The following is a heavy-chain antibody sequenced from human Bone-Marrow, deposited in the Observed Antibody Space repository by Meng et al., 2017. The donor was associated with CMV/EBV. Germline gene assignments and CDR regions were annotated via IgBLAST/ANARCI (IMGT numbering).Heavy chain of an antibody. V-gene: IGHV4-59*01. CDR3: ACLGGGYDSGIWFDP. Sequence: SETLSLTCTVSGGSISSYYWSWIRQPPGKGLEWIGYIYYSGSTNYNPSLKSRVTISVYTSKNQSSLKLSSVTAADTAVYYCACLGGGYDSGIWFDPWGQGTLVTVSS. CDR1: GGSISSYY. D-gene: IGHD5-12*01. J-gene: IGHJ5*02. CDR2: IYYSGST.